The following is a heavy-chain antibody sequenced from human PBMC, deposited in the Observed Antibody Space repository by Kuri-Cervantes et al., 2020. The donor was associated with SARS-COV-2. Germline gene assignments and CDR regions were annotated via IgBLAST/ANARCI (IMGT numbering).Heavy chain of an antibody. CDR1: GGSFSGYY. CDR2: IYTSGST. Sequence: SQTLSLTCAVYGGSFSGYYWSWIRQPAGKGLEWIGRIYTSGSTNYNPSLKSRVTMSVDTSKNQFSLKPSSVTAADTAVYYCARNYVSGEYQLLYGWFDPWGQGTLVTVSS. J-gene: IGHJ5*02. D-gene: IGHD2-2*02. CDR3: ARNYVSGEYQLLYGWFDP. V-gene: IGHV4-59*10.